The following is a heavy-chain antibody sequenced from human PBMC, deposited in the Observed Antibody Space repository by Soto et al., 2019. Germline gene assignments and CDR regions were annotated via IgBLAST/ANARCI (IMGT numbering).Heavy chain of an antibody. CDR2: IWYDGSNK. CDR1: GFTFSSYG. D-gene: IGHD2-2*01. Sequence: QVQLVESGGGVVQPGRSLRLSCAASGFTFSSYGMHWVRQAPGKGLEWVAVIWYDGSNKYYADSVKGRFTISRDNSKNTLYLQMNSLRADDTAVYYCARDLYCSNTSCYVGRYYWGQGTLVTVSS. V-gene: IGHV3-33*01. CDR3: ARDLYCSNTSCYVGRYY. J-gene: IGHJ4*02.